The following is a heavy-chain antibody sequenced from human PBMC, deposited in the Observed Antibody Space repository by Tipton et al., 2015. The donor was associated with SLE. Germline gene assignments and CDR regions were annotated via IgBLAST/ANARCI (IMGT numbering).Heavy chain of an antibody. CDR2: IYYSGNT. CDR3: ARHSRGATSVRTPYFDS. Sequence: SSAYFWGWIRQPPGKGLEWIGYIYYSGNTNYNPFLESRVTISVDTTRSQFSLKLSSVTAADTALYYCARHSRGATSVRTPYFDSWGQGTLVTVSS. V-gene: IGHV4-59*08. CDR1: SSAYF. D-gene: IGHD1-26*01. J-gene: IGHJ4*02.